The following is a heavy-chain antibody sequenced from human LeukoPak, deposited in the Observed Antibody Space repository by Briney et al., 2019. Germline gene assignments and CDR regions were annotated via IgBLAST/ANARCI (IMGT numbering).Heavy chain of an antibody. CDR2: ISYSGTT. J-gene: IGHJ3*01. Sequence: NPSQTLSLTCTVSGGSISSDSYCWSWIRQPPGKTLEWIGYISYSGTTDYNPSLKSRVTISVDTSINQFSLRLNSVAAADTAVYYCARLRLRYNSNGHPTPYEAVDLWGQGAVVTVSS. V-gene: IGHV4-61*09. CDR3: ARLRLRYNSNGHPTPYEAVDL. D-gene: IGHD3-22*01. CDR1: GGSISSDSYC.